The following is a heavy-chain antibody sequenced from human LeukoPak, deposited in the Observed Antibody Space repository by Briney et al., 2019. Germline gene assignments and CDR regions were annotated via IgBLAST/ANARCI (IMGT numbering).Heavy chain of an antibody. Sequence: ASVKVSCKSSGYTFTCYGISWLRQARGQGLEWMGWISAYNGNTNYARKLQGRVTMTTDTSTSTAYMELRSLRSDDTAVCYCARGGYDTSGPGDYWGQGALVTVSS. J-gene: IGHJ4*02. CDR3: ARGGYDTSGPGDY. CDR1: GYTFTCYG. D-gene: IGHD3-22*01. V-gene: IGHV1-18*04. CDR2: ISAYNGNT.